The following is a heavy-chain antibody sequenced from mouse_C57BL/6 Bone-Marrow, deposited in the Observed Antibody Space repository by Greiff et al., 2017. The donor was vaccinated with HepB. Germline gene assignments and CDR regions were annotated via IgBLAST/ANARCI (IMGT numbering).Heavy chain of an antibody. V-gene: IGHV1-26*01. CDR3: ARPFDY. Sequence: PLQQSAPSLFTPGASFKISCKASGSTFTDYYINWVKQSHGKSLEWIGDINPNNGGTSYNQKFKGKATLTVDKSSSTAYMELRSLTSEDSAVYYCARPFDYWGQGTTLTVSS. CDR2: INPNNGGT. CDR1: GSTFTDYY. J-gene: IGHJ2*01.